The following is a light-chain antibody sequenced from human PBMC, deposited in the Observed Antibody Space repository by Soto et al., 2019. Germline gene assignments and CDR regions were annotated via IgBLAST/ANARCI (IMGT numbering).Light chain of an antibody. CDR2: DAS. CDR1: QNVSTY. Sequence: EIVLTQSPATLSLSPGERATLSCRASQNVSTYLAWYQQKPGQAPRLLIYDASNRATGIPARFSGSGSGTDLTLTISSLEPEDVAGYSCQQRPTWLTFGPGTKVDIK. J-gene: IGKJ3*01. CDR3: QQRPTWLT. V-gene: IGKV3-11*01.